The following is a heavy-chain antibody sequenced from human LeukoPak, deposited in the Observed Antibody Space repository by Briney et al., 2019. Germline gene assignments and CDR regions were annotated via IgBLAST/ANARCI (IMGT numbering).Heavy chain of an antibody. J-gene: IGHJ5*02. Sequence: SETLSLTCTVSGGSINSYYWSWIRQPPGKGLEWIGYIYYSGSSDYNPSLKSRVTISVDTSKNQFSLKLSSVTAADTAVYYCARDGVYGDYGSYHWFDPWGQGTLVTVSS. CDR3: ARDGVYGDYGSYHWFDP. CDR1: GGSINSYY. CDR2: IYYSGSS. V-gene: IGHV4-59*12. D-gene: IGHD4-17*01.